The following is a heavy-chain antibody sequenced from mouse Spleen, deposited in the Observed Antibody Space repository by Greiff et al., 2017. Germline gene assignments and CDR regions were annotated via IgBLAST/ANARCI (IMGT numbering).Heavy chain of an antibody. CDR3: ARGDYRGSSWDYAMDY. CDR1: GYTFTSYW. J-gene: IGHJ4*01. Sequence: QVQLQQPGAELVKPGASVKLSCKASGYTFTSYWMHWVKQRPGQGLEWIGMIHPNSGSTNYNEKFKSKATLTVDKSSSTAYMQLSSLTSEDSAVYYCARGDYRGSSWDYAMDYWGQGTSVTVSS. D-gene: IGHD1-1*01. CDR2: IHPNSGST. V-gene: IGHV1-64*01.